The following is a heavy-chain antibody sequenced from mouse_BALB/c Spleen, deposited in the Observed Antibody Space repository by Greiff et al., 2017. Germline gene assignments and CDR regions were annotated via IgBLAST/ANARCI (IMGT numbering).Heavy chain of an antibody. CDR2: ISYDGSN. D-gene: IGHD2-10*02. Sequence: EVKVEESGPGLVKPSQSLSLTCSVTGYSITSGYYWNWIRQFPGNKLEWMGYISYDGSNNYNPSLKNRISITRDTSKNQFFLKLNSVTTEDTATYYCAREGYGNYDYWGQGTLVTVSA. CDR1: GYSITSGYY. J-gene: IGHJ3*01. CDR3: AREGYGNYDY. V-gene: IGHV3-6*02.